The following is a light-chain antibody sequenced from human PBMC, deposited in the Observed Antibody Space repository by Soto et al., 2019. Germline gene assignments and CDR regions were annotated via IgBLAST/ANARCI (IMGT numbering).Light chain of an antibody. CDR1: NSNIGAGYD. J-gene: IGLJ2*01. Sequence: QSVLTQPPSVSGAPGQRVTISCTGSNSNIGAGYDVHWYQHLPGTAPKLLISGNINRPSGVPDRFSGSKSGTSASLAITGLQAKDEADYYCQSYDSSLSGSVFGGGTKLTVL. V-gene: IGLV1-40*01. CDR3: QSYDSSLSGSV. CDR2: GNI.